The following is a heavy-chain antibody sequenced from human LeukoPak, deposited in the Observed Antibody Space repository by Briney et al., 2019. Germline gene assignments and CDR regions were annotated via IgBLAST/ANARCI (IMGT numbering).Heavy chain of an antibody. CDR2: ISGSGGST. J-gene: IGHJ3*02. CDR1: GFTFSSYA. D-gene: IGHD1-26*01. Sequence: PGGSLRLSCAASGFTFSSYAMSWVRQAPGKGLEWVSAISGSGGSTYYADSVKGRFTISRDNSKNTLYLQMNSLRAEDTAVYYCAKVCGYSGSYSRAFDIWGQGTMVTVSS. CDR3: AKVCGYSGSYSRAFDI. V-gene: IGHV3-23*01.